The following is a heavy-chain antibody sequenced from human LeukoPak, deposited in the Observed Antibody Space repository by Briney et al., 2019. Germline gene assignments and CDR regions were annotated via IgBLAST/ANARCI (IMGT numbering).Heavy chain of an antibody. V-gene: IGHV4-59*01. J-gene: IGHJ3*02. CDR1: GGSISIYY. D-gene: IGHD3-22*01. Sequence: PSETLSLTCTVSGGSISIYYGSWVRQPAGKGLGWVGYIHYSGSTNYNPSLKSRVTISVDTSKNQFSLKLRSVTAAETAVYYCASTYYDSSGKSRRFRAFDIWGQGTMVTVSS. CDR2: IHYSGST. CDR3: ASTYYDSSGKSRRFRAFDI.